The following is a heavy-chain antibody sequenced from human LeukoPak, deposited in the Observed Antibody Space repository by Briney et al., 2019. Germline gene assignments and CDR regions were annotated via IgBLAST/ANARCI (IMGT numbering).Heavy chain of an antibody. D-gene: IGHD3-22*01. Sequence: SETLSLTCAVYGGSFSGYYWSWIRQPPEKGLEWIGEINHSGSTNYNPSLKSRVTISVDTSKNQFSLKLSSVTAADTAVYYCARARGTYYYDSSGYALDYWGQGTLVTVSS. CDR2: INHSGST. CDR1: GGSFSGYY. V-gene: IGHV4-34*01. J-gene: IGHJ4*02. CDR3: ARARGTYYYDSSGYALDY.